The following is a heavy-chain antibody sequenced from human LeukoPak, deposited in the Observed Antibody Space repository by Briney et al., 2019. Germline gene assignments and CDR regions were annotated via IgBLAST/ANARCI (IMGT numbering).Heavy chain of an antibody. V-gene: IGHV3-7*01. CDR3: ATYNNWVAGDA. CDR1: GFTFSKTW. Sequence: PGGSLRLSCAASGFTFSKTWMNWVRQAPGKGLEWVAAIKDDGGETDYVDSVRGRFTISRDNAKNSLYLQMNSLGDEDTAVYYCATYNNWVAGDAWGQGTTVSVSS. CDR2: IKDDGGET. D-gene: IGHD1-1*01. J-gene: IGHJ6*02.